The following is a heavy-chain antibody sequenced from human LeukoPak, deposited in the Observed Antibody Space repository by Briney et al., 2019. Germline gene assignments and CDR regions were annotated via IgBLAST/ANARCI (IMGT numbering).Heavy chain of an antibody. Sequence: PGGSLRLSCAASGFTFSSYSMNWVRQAPGKGLEWVSSISSSGTTIYYADSVKGRFTIPRDNAKNSLYLQMNSLRAEDTAVYYCARSGGTGGVWGQGTLVTVSS. CDR1: GFTFSSYS. J-gene: IGHJ4*02. D-gene: IGHD3-3*01. CDR2: ISSSGTTI. V-gene: IGHV3-48*04. CDR3: ARSGGTGGV.